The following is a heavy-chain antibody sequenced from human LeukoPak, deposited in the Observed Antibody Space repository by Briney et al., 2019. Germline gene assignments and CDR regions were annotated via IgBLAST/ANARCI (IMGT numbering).Heavy chain of an antibody. Sequence: GGSLRLSCAASGFTFSTYGMHWVRQAPGKGLEWVAVISYDGSNEYYADSVKGRFTISRDNSKNTLYLQMSSLRAEDTAVYYCARDPQLLWFGEYFGHFDYWGQGTLVTVSS. D-gene: IGHD3-10*01. CDR2: ISYDGSNE. CDR1: GFTFSTYG. J-gene: IGHJ4*02. CDR3: ARDPQLLWFGEYFGHFDY. V-gene: IGHV3-30*03.